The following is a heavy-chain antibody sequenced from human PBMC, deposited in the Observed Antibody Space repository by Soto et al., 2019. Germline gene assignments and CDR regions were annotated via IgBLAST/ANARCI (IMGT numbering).Heavy chain of an antibody. V-gene: IGHV5-51*01. CDR1: GYSFTSYW. Sequence: GESLKISCKGSGYSFTSYWIGWVRQMPGKGLEWMGIIYPGDSDTRYSPSFQGQVTISADKSISTAYLQWSSLKASDTAMYYCARSPDSVVVPALQSYGMDVWGQGTTVTVSS. CDR2: IYPGDSDT. D-gene: IGHD2-2*01. CDR3: ARSPDSVVVPALQSYGMDV. J-gene: IGHJ6*02.